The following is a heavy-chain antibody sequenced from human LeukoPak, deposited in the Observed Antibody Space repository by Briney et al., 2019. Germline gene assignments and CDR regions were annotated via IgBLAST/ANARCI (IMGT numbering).Heavy chain of an antibody. Sequence: SQTLSLTCTVSGGSISSGSYYWSWIRQPAGKGLEWIGRIYTSGSTNYNPSLKSRVTISVDTSKNQFSLKLSSVTAADTAVYYCATFSGSYSPYDAFDIWGQGTMVTVSS. CDR2: IYTSGST. J-gene: IGHJ3*02. D-gene: IGHD1-26*01. CDR1: GGSISSGSYY. V-gene: IGHV4-61*02. CDR3: ATFSGSYSPYDAFDI.